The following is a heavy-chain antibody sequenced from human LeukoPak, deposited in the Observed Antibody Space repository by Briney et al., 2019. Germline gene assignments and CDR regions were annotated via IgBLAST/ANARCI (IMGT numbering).Heavy chain of an antibody. V-gene: IGHV3-30*18. CDR3: AKGGSGYPFDY. J-gene: IGHJ4*02. CDR1: GFTFSDYW. Sequence: GGSLRLSCAASGFTFSDYWMSWVRRAPGKGLEWVAVISYDGSNKYYADSVKGRFTISRDNSKNTLYLQMNSLRAEDTAVYYCAKGGSGYPFDYWGQGTLVTVSS. D-gene: IGHD3-22*01. CDR2: ISYDGSNK.